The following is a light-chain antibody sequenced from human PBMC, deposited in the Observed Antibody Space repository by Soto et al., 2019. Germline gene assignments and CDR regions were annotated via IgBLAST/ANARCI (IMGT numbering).Light chain of an antibody. CDR1: QDIVNY. Sequence: DIQMTQSPSSLSASVGDRVTITCQASQDIVNYLNWYQQKPGKAPKLLIYEASNLQIGVPSRFSGSGSGTDFTFTISSLQPEDVATYYCQQYDNLPFTFGPGTKVDIK. V-gene: IGKV1-33*01. CDR3: QQYDNLPFT. CDR2: EAS. J-gene: IGKJ3*01.